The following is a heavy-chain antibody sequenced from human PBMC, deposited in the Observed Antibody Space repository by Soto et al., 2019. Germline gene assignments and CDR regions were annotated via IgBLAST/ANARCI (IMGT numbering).Heavy chain of an antibody. CDR1: GGPFCTYA. V-gene: IGHV1-69*13. CDR2: VISISGTA. CDR3: AGVGVPGALMYYFDY. Sequence: ASVKVSCKVSGGPFCTYANSWVRQSPGQGLEWMGGVISISGTASYAQNFLGRCTITADESPSTAYIELSSLRSEDTAVYYCAGVGVPGALMYYFDYWGKRTLVTVAS. D-gene: IGHD3-10*01. J-gene: IGHJ4*02.